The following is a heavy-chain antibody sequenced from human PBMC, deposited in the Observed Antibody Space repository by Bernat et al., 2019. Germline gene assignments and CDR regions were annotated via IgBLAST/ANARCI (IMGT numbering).Heavy chain of an antibody. Sequence: EFQLVESGGGLVQPWGSLRLSCSASGFTFRSNWMHWVRQVPGKGLVWVSRINIDGTITFYADSVKGRFTISRGNPQNTLYLQMNRLSFEDTAVYYCVGVGFLWGQGTLVTVSS. CDR2: INIDGTIT. D-gene: IGHD5-12*01. J-gene: IGHJ4*02. CDR3: VGVGFL. V-gene: IGHV3-74*01. CDR1: GFTFRSNW.